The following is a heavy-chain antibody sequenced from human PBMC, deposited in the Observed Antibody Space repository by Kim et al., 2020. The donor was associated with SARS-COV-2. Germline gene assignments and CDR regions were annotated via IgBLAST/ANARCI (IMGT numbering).Heavy chain of an antibody. CDR3: ARVPTGTSIAVAHTDY. Sequence: GGSLRLSCAASGFTFSDYYMSWIRQAPGKGLEWVSYISSSSSYTNYADSVKGRFTISRDNAKNSLYLQMNSLRAEDTAVYYCARVPTGTSIAVAHTDYWGQGTLVTVSS. CDR2: ISSSSSYT. D-gene: IGHD6-19*01. V-gene: IGHV3-11*05. CDR1: GFTFSDYY. J-gene: IGHJ4*02.